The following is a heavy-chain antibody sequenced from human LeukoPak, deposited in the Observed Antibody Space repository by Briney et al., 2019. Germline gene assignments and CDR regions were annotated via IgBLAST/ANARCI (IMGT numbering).Heavy chain of an antibody. CDR2: IYSGGST. CDR1: GFTFSING. D-gene: IGHD5-24*01. V-gene: IGHV3-66*01. J-gene: IGHJ4*02. Sequence: PGGSLRLSCAASGFTFSINGMHWVRQAPGKGLEWVSVIYSGGSTYYADSVKGRFTISRDNSKNTVYLQMNSLRAEDTAVYYCARESSGWLQLFDYWGQGTLVTVSS. CDR3: ARESSGWLQLFDY.